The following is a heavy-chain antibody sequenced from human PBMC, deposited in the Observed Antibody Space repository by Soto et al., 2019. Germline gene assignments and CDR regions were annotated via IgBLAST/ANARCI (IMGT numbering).Heavy chain of an antibody. J-gene: IGHJ6*02. CDR3: ASLAMAGDTVYYFNGLDV. D-gene: IGHD3-3*02. V-gene: IGHV3-23*01. Sequence: SGGSLRLSCAASGVRFSSYALSWVRQAPGKGLEWLLVISGSGATTFSADSVKGRFTFSIDSSMNSFYLQMDSLKVDDTAVYYCASLAMAGDTVYYFNGLDVWGQGTTVTVSS. CDR1: GVRFSSYA. CDR2: ISGSGATT.